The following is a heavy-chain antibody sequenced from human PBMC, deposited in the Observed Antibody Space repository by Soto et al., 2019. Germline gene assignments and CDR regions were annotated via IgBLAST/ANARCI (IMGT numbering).Heavy chain of an antibody. D-gene: IGHD6-13*01. CDR3: VKRGDSTSRYWFDP. J-gene: IGHJ5*02. CDR1: GITFSSNA. CDR2: ISASGTST. V-gene: IGHV3-23*01. Sequence: EVQLLESGGGLVQPGGSLRLSCAASGITFSSNAMSWVRQAPGKGLEWVSSISASGTSTYYADSVMGRFTISRDISKNTLYLQMNTLRADDTAVYYCVKRGDSTSRYWFDPWGQGTLVTVSS.